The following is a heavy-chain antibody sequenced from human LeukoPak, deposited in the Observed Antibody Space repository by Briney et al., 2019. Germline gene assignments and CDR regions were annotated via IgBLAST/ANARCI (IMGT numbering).Heavy chain of an antibody. J-gene: IGHJ4*02. D-gene: IGHD3-10*01. V-gene: IGHV4-61*02. Sequence: SETLSLTCTVSGGSISSGSYYWSWIRQPAGKGLEWIGRIYTSGSTNYNPSLKSRVTISVDTSKNQFSLKLSSVTAADTAVYYCARERWSGLLWFGEPRGNWGQGTLVTVSS. CDR1: GGSISSGSYY. CDR3: ARERWSGLLWFGEPRGN. CDR2: IYTSGST.